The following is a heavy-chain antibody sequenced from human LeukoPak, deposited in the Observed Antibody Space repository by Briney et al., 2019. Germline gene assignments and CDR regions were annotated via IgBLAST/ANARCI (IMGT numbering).Heavy chain of an antibody. D-gene: IGHD1-26*01. CDR1: GDSVSSNSAA. CDR2: TYYRSRWYN. CDR3: AREGESGSYLWIDP. V-gene: IGHV6-1*01. J-gene: IGHJ5*02. Sequence: SQTLSLTCAISGDSVSSNSAAWNWIRQSPSRGLEWLGGTYYRSRWYNDYAVSVKSRITINPDTSKNQFSLQLNSVTPEDTAMYYCAREGESGSYLWIDPWGQGTLVTVSS.